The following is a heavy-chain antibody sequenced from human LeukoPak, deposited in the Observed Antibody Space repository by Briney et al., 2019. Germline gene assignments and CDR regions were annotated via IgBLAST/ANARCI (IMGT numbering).Heavy chain of an antibody. V-gene: IGHV4-59*01. CDR2: IYYSGST. Sequence: SETLSLTCTVPGGSISSYYFIWIRQPPGKVLLWVGYIYYSGSTNYNPSLKSRVTISVDTSKNQFSLKLSSVTAADTAVYYCAREPDYYYGMDVWGKGTTVTVSS. CDR1: GGSISSYY. CDR3: AREPDYYYGMDV. J-gene: IGHJ6*04.